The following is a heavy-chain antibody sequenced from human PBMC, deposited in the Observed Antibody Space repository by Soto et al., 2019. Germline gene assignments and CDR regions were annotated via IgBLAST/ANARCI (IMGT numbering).Heavy chain of an antibody. CDR1: GFTFSSHA. Sequence: EVQLLESGGGLVQPGGSLRLSCAASGFTFSSHAMSWVRQAPGKGLEWVSVIIESGGTTYYADSVKGRFTISRDISKNTLYLQMNSLRAEDTAVYYCAKMRNYDFWSGYYEYYHYGMDVWGQGTTVTVSS. CDR2: IIESGGTT. D-gene: IGHD3-3*01. V-gene: IGHV3-23*01. J-gene: IGHJ6*02. CDR3: AKMRNYDFWSGYYEYYHYGMDV.